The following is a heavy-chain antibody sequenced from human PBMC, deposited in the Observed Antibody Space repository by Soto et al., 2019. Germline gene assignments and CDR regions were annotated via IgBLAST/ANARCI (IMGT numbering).Heavy chain of an antibody. D-gene: IGHD2-21*02. J-gene: IGHJ6*02. CDR1: GYSFTDDY. Sequence: QVQVVQSGAEVKKPGASVKISCKTSGYSFTDDYLHWVRQAPGQGLEWVGWINPHSGSTNFAQKFLGRVSMNRDTSISPAYMELFSLTSYDTAIYYCARAVYCGDDCYSYGMDVWGQGTTVTVSS. CDR3: ARAVYCGDDCYSYGMDV. CDR2: INPHSGST. V-gene: IGHV1-2*02.